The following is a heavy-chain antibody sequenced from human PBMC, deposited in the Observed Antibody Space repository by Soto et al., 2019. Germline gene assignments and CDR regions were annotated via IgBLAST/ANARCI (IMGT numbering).Heavy chain of an antibody. CDR3: VTLQISRWFY. J-gene: IGHJ4*02. CDR1: RFTLSDHF. Sequence: GGSLRLSCAVSRFTLSDHFMEWVRQAPGKGLEWVGRTKHKAASYITDYAASVNGRYTIPREESKNSLYLQMNILKTEGTAMYYCVTLQISRWFYWGLGTLVTVSS. V-gene: IGHV3-72*01. CDR2: TKHKAASYIT. D-gene: IGHD2-15*01.